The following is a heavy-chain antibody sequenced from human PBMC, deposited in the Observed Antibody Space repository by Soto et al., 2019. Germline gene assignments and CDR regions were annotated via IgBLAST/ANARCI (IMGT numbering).Heavy chain of an antibody. D-gene: IGHD3-16*02. CDR2: IDPSGSYT. CDR1: GYSFTSYW. CDR3: ARRPVSVITFGGVIAPLYGMDV. J-gene: IGHJ6*02. Sequence: PGESLKISCKGSGYSFTSYWISWVRQMPGKGLEWMGRIDPSGSYTNYSPSFQGHVTISADKSISTAYLQWSSLKASDTAMYYCARRPVSVITFGGVIAPLYGMDVWGQGTTVTVSS. V-gene: IGHV5-10-1*01.